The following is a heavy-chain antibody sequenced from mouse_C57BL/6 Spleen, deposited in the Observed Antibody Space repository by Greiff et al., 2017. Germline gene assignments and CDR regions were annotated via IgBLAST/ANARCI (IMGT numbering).Heavy chain of an antibody. D-gene: IGHD2-2*01. CDR1: GYTFTDYY. V-gene: IGHV1-26*01. J-gene: IGHJ4*01. CDR3: ARGGYDYAMDY. Sequence: VQLQQSGPELVKPGASVKISCKASGYTFTDYYMNWVKQSHGKSLEWIGDINPNNGGTSYNQKFKGKATLTVDKSSSTAYMERRSLTSEDSAVYYCARGGYDYAMDYWGQGTSVTVSS. CDR2: INPNNGGT.